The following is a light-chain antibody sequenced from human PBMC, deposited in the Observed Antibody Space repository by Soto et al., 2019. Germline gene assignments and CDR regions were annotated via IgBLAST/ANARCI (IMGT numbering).Light chain of an antibody. J-gene: IGKJ1*01. V-gene: IGKV3-20*01. Sequence: EIVLTQSPGTLSLSPGERATLSCRASESVSSSYLAWYQQKPGQAPRLLIFGASSRATGTPARFSGSGTGTDFALTISRLEPEDSAVYYCQQDGSSPPWTVGRGTEVEIK. CDR1: ESVSSSY. CDR3: QQDGSSPPWT. CDR2: GAS.